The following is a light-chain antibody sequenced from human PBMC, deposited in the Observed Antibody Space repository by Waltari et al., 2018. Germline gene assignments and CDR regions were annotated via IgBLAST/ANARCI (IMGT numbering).Light chain of an antibody. CDR2: GAS. J-gene: IGKJ1*01. CDR3: LQYDRYPRP. V-gene: IGKV1-16*01. CDR1: QGIRNS. Sequence: EIQMTQFPSSLSPFVGDRVTIPCRASQGIRNSVDWFQQKPGKAPKVLMYGASTLHSGVPSRFSGSGFGTDFALTISVLQPEDLATYYCLQYDRYPRPFGQGTKVEIK.